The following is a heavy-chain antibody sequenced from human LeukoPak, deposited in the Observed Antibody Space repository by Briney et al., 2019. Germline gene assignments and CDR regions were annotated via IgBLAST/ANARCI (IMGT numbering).Heavy chain of an antibody. CDR3: AKPHSSGYYFDY. D-gene: IGHD6-19*01. CDR1: GFTFDDYT. Sequence: GGSLRLSCAASGFTFDDYTMHWVRQAPGKGLEWVSLISWDGGSTYYADSVKGRFTISRDNSKNSLYLQMNSLRTEDTALYYCAKPHSSGYYFDYWGQGTLVIVSS. V-gene: IGHV3-43*01. CDR2: ISWDGGST. J-gene: IGHJ4*02.